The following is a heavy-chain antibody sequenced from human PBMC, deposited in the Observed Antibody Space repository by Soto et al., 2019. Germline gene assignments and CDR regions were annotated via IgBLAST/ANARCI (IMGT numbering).Heavy chain of an antibody. V-gene: IGHV4-34*01. D-gene: IGHD3-10*01. Sequence: QVQLQQWGAGLLKPSETLSLTCAVYGGSFSGYYWSWIRQPPGKGLEWIGEINHSGSTNYNPSLKSRVTISVDTSKNQFSLKLSSVTAADTAVYYCARCGRYYDPSRFYWYFDLWGRGTLVTVSS. CDR3: ARCGRYYDPSRFYWYFDL. CDR1: GGSFSGYY. CDR2: INHSGST. J-gene: IGHJ2*01.